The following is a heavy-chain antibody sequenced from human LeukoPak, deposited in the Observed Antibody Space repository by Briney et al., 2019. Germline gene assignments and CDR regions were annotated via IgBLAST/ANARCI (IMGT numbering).Heavy chain of an antibody. D-gene: IGHD6-13*01. J-gene: IGHJ4*02. CDR2: ISSSSSYI. CDR1: GFTFSSYS. V-gene: IGHV3-21*01. Sequence: GGSLRLSCAASGFTFSSYSMNWVRQAPGEGLEWVSSISSSSSYIYYADSVKGRFTISRDNAKNSLYLQMNSLRAEDTAVYYCAMGVGGPSIAAAGTGDYWGQGTLVTVSS. CDR3: AMGVGGPSIAAAGTGDY.